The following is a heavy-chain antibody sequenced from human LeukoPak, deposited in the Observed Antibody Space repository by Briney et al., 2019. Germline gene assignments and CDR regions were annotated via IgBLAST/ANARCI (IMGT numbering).Heavy chain of an antibody. D-gene: IGHD2-2*01. CDR3: ARDFIVVVPAAIYNWFDP. CDR2: IYTSGST. V-gene: IGHV4-4*07. CDR1: GGSISSYY. J-gene: IGHJ5*02. Sequence: SETLSLTCTVSGGSISSYYWSWIRQPAGKGLEWIGRIYTSGSTNCNPSLKSRVTMSVDTSKNQFSLKLSSVTAADTAVYYCARDFIVVVPAAIYNWFDPWGQGTLVTVSS.